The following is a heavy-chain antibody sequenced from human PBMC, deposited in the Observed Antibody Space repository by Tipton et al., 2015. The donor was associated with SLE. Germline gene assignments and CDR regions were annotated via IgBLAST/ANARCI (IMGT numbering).Heavy chain of an antibody. J-gene: IGHJ1*01. V-gene: IGHV4-39*01. CDR1: GGSISVSSYY. CDR3: ARGSGWYQY. Sequence: LRLSCSVSGGSISVSSYYWGWIRQPPGKGLEWIANVYYSGGTYYNPSLKSRVALSGDTSKNQFSLKLTSVTATDTAIYYCARGSGWYQYWGRGIQVTVSS. CDR2: VYYSGGT. D-gene: IGHD6-19*01.